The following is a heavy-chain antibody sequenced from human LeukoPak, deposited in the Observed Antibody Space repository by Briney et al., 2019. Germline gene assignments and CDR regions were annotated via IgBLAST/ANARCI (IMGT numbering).Heavy chain of an antibody. D-gene: IGHD5-24*01. Sequence: PSQTLSLTCTVSGGSISSGGYYWSWIRQHPWKGLEWIGYIYYSGSTYYNPSLKSRVTISVDTSKNQFSLKLSSVTAADTAVYYCVRHPARYYFDYWGQGTLVTVSS. CDR1: GGSISSGGYY. CDR2: IYYSGST. V-gene: IGHV4-31*03. CDR3: VRHPARYYFDY. J-gene: IGHJ4*02.